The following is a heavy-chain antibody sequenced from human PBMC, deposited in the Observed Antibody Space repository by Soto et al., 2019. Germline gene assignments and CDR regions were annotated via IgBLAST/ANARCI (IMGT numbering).Heavy chain of an antibody. J-gene: IGHJ4*02. CDR3: ARDLLYYFDF. CDR2: ITPIFGTA. CDR1: GGTFTSYT. Sequence: VASVKVSCKASGGTFTSYTISWVRQAPGQGLEWMGGITPIFGTANYAQKFQGRVTITADESTSTAYMELSSLRSEDTAVYYCARDLLYYFDFWGQGTLVTVSS. V-gene: IGHV1-69*13.